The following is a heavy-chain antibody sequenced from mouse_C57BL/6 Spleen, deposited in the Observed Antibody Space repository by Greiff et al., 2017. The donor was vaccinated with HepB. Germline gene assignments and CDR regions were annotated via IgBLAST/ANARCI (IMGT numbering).Heavy chain of an antibody. CDR2: ISYDGSN. CDR1: GYSITSGYY. D-gene: IGHD2-3*01. J-gene: IGHJ3*01. CDR3: AREDDGYYLLFAY. Sequence: DVQLQESGPGLVKPSQSLSLTCSVTGYSITSGYYWNWIRQFPGNKLEWMGYISYDGSNNYNPSLKNRISITRDTSKNQFFLKLNSVTTEDTATYYCAREDDGYYLLFAYWGQGTLVTVSA. V-gene: IGHV3-6*01.